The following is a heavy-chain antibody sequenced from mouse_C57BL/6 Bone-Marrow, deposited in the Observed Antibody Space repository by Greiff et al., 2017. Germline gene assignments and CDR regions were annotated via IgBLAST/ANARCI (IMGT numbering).Heavy chain of an antibody. Sequence: QVQLQQPGAELVKPGASVKMSCKASGYTFTSYWITWVKQRPGQGLEWIGDIYPGSGSTNYNEKFKSKATLTVDTSSSTAYMQLSSLTSEDSAVYYCARTGYDYPYAMDYWGQGTSVTVSS. J-gene: IGHJ4*01. CDR1: GYTFTSYW. CDR2: IYPGSGST. CDR3: ARTGYDYPYAMDY. D-gene: IGHD2-4*01. V-gene: IGHV1-55*01.